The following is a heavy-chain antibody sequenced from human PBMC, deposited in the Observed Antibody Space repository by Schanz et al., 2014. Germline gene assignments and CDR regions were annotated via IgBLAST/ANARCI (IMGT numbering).Heavy chain of an antibody. J-gene: IGHJ4*02. D-gene: IGHD6-19*01. CDR2: ITTAGTKM. CDR3: ARDNSHWLVDY. V-gene: IGHV3-30*03. Sequence: VHLVESGGGLVQPGGSLRLSCAASGITFSSHSFNWVRQAPGKGLEWVAAITTAGTKMYYADSVRGRFTVSRDNSKNTLYLEVNSLRPEDTALYYCARDNSHWLVDYWGQGTLVTVSS. CDR1: GITFSSHS.